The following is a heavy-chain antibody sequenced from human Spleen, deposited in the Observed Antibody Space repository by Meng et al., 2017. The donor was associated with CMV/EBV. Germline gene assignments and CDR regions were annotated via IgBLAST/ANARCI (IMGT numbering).Heavy chain of an antibody. CDR1: GYTFTGYY. V-gene: IGHV1-2*02. CDR3: ARGGGCGGDCDYYYYGMDV. Sequence: ASVKVSCKASGYTFTGYYMHWVRQAPGQGLEWMGWINPNSGGTNYAQKFQGRVTMTRDTSISTAYMELSRLRSEDTAVYYCARGGGCGGDCDYYYYGMDVWGQGTTVTVSS. CDR2: INPNSGGT. D-gene: IGHD2-21*01. J-gene: IGHJ6*02.